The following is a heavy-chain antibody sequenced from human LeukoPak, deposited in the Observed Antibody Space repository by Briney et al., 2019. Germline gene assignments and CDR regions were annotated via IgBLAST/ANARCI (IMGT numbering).Heavy chain of an antibody. D-gene: IGHD4-17*01. Sequence: PSGTLSLTCAVSGGSISSSNWWSWVRQPPGKGLEWIGEIYHSGSTNYNPSLKSRVTISVDKSKNQFSLKLSPVTAADTAVYYCARNNYGERHDAFDIWGQGTMVTVSS. V-gene: IGHV4-4*02. CDR3: ARNNYGERHDAFDI. J-gene: IGHJ3*02. CDR1: GGSISSSNW. CDR2: IYHSGST.